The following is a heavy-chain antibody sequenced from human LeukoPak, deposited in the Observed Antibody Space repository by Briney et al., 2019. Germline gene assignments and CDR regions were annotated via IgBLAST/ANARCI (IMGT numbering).Heavy chain of an antibody. Sequence: SQTLSPTCAVSGGSISSGGYSWSWIRQPPGKGLEWIGYIYHSGSTYYNPSPKSRVTISVDRSKNQFSLKLSSVTAADTAVYYCARGTPTYYYDSSGPNHDYWGQGTLVTVSS. D-gene: IGHD3-22*01. CDR2: IYHSGST. CDR3: ARGTPTYYYDSSGPNHDY. J-gene: IGHJ4*02. CDR1: GGSISSGGYS. V-gene: IGHV4-30-2*01.